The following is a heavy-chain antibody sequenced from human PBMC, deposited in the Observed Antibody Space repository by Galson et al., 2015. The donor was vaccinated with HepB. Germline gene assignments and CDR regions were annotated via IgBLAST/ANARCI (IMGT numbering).Heavy chain of an antibody. CDR1: GYTFTSYG. CDR3: ARAVPRGYCSSTSCPSWFDP. Sequence: CKASGYTFTSYGISWVRQAPGQGLEWMGWISAYNGNTNYAQKLQGRVTMTTDTSTSTAYMELRSLRSDDTAVYYCARAVPRGYCSSTSCPSWFDPWGQGTLVTVSS. D-gene: IGHD2-2*01. J-gene: IGHJ5*02. V-gene: IGHV1-18*04. CDR2: ISAYNGNT.